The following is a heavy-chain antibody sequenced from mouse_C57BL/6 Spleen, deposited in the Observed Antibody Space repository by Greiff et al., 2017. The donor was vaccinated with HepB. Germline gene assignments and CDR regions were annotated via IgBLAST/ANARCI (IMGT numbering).Heavy chain of an antibody. CDR3: ARHEEEALYDYDGGGFDY. J-gene: IGHJ2*01. D-gene: IGHD2-4*01. Sequence: VKLMESGAELVKPGASVKLSCKASGYTFTEYTIHWVKQRSGQGLEWIGWFYPGSGSIKYNEKFKDKATLTADKSSSTVYMELSRLTSEDSAVYFCARHEEEALYDYDGGGFDYWGQGTTLTVSS. V-gene: IGHV1-62-2*01. CDR1: GYTFTEYT. CDR2: FYPGSGSI.